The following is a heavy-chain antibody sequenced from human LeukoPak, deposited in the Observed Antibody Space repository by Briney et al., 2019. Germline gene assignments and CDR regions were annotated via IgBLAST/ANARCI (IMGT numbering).Heavy chain of an antibody. Sequence: GGSLRLSCAASGFTFSSYAMSWVRQAPGKGLEWVSAISGSGGSTYYADSVKGRFTISRDNSTHTLYLQMNSLRAEDTAVYYCAKRGYYYGSGVDYWGQGTLVTVSS. J-gene: IGHJ4*02. V-gene: IGHV3-23*01. CDR3: AKRGYYYGSGVDY. D-gene: IGHD3-10*01. CDR2: ISGSGGST. CDR1: GFTFSSYA.